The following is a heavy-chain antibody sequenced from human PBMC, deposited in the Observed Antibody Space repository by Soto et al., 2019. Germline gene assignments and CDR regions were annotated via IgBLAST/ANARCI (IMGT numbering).Heavy chain of an antibody. V-gene: IGHV1-3*05. D-gene: IGHD1-26*01. CDR3: ARDLRVGADAFDI. J-gene: IGHJ3*02. CDR1: GYTFTSYA. Sequence: QVQLVQSGAEEKKPGASVKVSCKASGYTFTSYAMHWVRQAPGQRLEWMGWINAGNGNTKYSQKFQGRVTITRDTSASTAYMELSSLRSEDTAVYYCARDLRVGADAFDIWGQGTMVTVSS. CDR2: INAGNGNT.